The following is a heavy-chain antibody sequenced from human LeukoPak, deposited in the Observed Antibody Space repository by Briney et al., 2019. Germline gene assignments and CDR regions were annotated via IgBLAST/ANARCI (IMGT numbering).Heavy chain of an antibody. CDR3: AKIPMITFGGVIYYFGY. CDR2: ISGSGGST. V-gene: IGHV3-23*01. J-gene: IGHJ4*02. Sequence: PPGGSLRLSCAASGFTFSSCAMSWVRQAPGKGLEWVSAISGSGGSTYYADSVKGRFTISRDNSKNTLYLQMNSLRAEDTAVYYCAKIPMITFGGVIYYFGYWGQGTLVTVSS. D-gene: IGHD3-16*02. CDR1: GFTFSSCA.